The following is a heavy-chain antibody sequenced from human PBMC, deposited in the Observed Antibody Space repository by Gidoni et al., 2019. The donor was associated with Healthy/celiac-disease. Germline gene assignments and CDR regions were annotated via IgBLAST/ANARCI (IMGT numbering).Heavy chain of an antibody. J-gene: IGHJ4*02. Sequence: QVQLVQSGAEVKKPGSSVKVSCKASGGTFSSYTISWVRQDPGQGLEWMGRIIPNLGFANYAQKFQGRVTITADKSPSPAYMELSSLRSEDTAVYYCARNYGSGSPPFDYWGQGTLVTVSS. CDR1: GGTFSSYT. CDR2: IIPNLGFA. V-gene: IGHV1-69*02. CDR3: ARNYGSGSPPFDY. D-gene: IGHD3-10*01.